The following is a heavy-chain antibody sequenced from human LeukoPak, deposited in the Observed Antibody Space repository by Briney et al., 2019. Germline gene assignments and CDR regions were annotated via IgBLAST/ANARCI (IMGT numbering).Heavy chain of an antibody. Sequence: SDTLSLTCTVSGGSVSSGTYYWSWIRQPPGKVLEWIGYIYYTGSTNYSPSLKSRVTISVDKSKNQFSLKLNSVTAADTAVYYCARDLDVRYFDYWGQGTLVTVSS. D-gene: IGHD3/OR15-3a*01. J-gene: IGHJ4*02. CDR1: GGSVSSGTYY. CDR3: ARDLDVRYFDY. V-gene: IGHV4-61*01. CDR2: IYYTGST.